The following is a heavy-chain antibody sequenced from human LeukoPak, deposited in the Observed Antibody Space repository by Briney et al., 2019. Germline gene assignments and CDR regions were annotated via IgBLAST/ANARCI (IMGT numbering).Heavy chain of an antibody. CDR2: IKSKTDGGTT. J-gene: IGHJ4*02. V-gene: IGHV3-15*01. CDR3: RYFDY. CDR1: GFIFINAW. Sequence: GGSLRLSCAASGFIFINAWMSWVRQAPGKGLEWVGRIKSKTDGGTTDYAAPVKGRFTTSRDDSDNTLYLQMNSLEIEDTAVYYCRYFDYWGQGTLVTVSS.